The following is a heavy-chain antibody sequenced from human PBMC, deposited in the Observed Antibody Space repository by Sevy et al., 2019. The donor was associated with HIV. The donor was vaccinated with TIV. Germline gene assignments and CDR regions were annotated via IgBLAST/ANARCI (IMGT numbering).Heavy chain of an antibody. D-gene: IGHD3-22*01. V-gene: IGHV3-7*04. CDR1: GFTFSSYW. CDR3: ARAPLPNTMIVVVIENDAFDI. Sequence: GGSLRLSCAASGFTFSSYWMSWVRQAPGKGLEWVANIKQDGSEKYYVDSVKGQFPISRDNAKNSLYLQMNSLRAEDTAVYYCARAPLPNTMIVVVIENDAFDIWGQGTMVTVSS. CDR2: IKQDGSEK. J-gene: IGHJ3*02.